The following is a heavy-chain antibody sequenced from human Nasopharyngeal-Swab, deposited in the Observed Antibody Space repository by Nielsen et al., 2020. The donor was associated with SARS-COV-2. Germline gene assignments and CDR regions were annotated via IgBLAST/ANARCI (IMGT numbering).Heavy chain of an antibody. CDR3: ARESYSWSWYGPDY. Sequence: GGSLRLSCTVSGFTFTDYWMHWLRQSPGKGPVWLSRIDNDGSSTTYADSVRGRFTISRDNARNTLFLQLHSLRAEDTAVYYYARESYSWSWYGPDYWGQGTQVTVSS. J-gene: IGHJ4*02. D-gene: IGHD1-26*01. V-gene: IGHV3-74*03. CDR1: GFTFTDYW. CDR2: IDNDGSST.